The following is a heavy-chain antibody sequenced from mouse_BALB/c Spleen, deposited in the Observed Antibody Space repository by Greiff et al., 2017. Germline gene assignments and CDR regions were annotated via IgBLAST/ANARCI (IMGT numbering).Heavy chain of an antibody. CDR3: ARSGGLRDAMDY. CDR1: GFTFSSFG. Sequence: DVMLVESGGGLVQPGGSRKLSCAASGFTFSSFGMHWVRQAPEKGLEWVAYISSGSSTIYYADTVKGRFTISRDNPKNTLFLQMTSLRSEDTAMYYCARSGGLRDAMDYWGQGTSVTVSS. CDR2: ISSGSSTI. V-gene: IGHV5-17*02. D-gene: IGHD2-4*01. J-gene: IGHJ4*01.